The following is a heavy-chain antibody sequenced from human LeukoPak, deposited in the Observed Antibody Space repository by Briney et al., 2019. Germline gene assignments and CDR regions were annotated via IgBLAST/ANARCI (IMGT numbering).Heavy chain of an antibody. CDR2: IYYSGST. D-gene: IGHD4-23*01. J-gene: IGHJ5*02. V-gene: IGHV4-39*07. CDR1: GGSISSSSYY. Sequence: SETLSLTCTVSGGSISSSSYYWGWIRQPPGKGLEWIGSIYYSGSTYYNPSLKSRVTISVDTSKNQFSLKLSSVTAADTGVYYCAREGGGNPWGQGTLVTVSS. CDR3: AREGGGNP.